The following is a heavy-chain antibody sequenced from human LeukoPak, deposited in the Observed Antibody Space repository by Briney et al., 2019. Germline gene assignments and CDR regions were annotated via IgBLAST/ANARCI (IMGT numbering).Heavy chain of an antibody. CDR3: AKEASYCGGDCYSGSDY. CDR2: ISYDGSNK. D-gene: IGHD2-21*02. Sequence: PGGSLRLSCAASGFTFSNYGMHWVRQAPGKGLEWVAVISYDGSNKYYADSVKGRFTISRDNSKNTLYLQMNSLRAEDTAVYYCAKEASYCGGDCYSGSDYWGQGTPVTVSS. CDR1: GFTFSNYG. V-gene: IGHV3-30*18. J-gene: IGHJ4*02.